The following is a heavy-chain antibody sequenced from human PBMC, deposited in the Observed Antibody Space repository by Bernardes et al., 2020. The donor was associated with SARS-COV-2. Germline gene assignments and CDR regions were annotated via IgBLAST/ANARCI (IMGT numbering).Heavy chain of an antibody. Sequence: ASVKVSCKASGYTFTSYGISWVRQAPGQGLVWMGWINPNSGGTNYAQKFQGRVTMTRDTSISTAYMELSRLRSDDTAVYYCARGDGNRITMIVVAYYWGQGTLVTVSS. V-gene: IGHV1-2*02. D-gene: IGHD3-22*01. CDR3: ARGDGNRITMIVVAYY. CDR1: GYTFTSYG. J-gene: IGHJ4*02. CDR2: INPNSGGT.